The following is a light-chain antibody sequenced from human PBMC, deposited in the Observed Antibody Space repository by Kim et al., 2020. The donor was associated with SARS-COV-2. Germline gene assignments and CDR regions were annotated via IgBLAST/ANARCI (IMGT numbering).Light chain of an antibody. Sequence: DIQMTQSPSSLSASVGDRVIITCRASQSISIYLNWYQQKPGKAPKVLIYAASSLQSGVPSRFSGSGSGTDFTLTISSLQPEDFATYYCQQSYSTPRTFGQGTKLEI. J-gene: IGKJ2*01. V-gene: IGKV1-39*01. CDR3: QQSYSTPRT. CDR2: AAS. CDR1: QSISIY.